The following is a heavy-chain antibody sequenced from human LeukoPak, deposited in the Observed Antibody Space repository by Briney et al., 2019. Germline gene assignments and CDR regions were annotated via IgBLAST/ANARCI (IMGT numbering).Heavy chain of an antibody. V-gene: IGHV1-2*02. CDR3: ARDKWEPRYAFDI. D-gene: IGHD1-26*01. J-gene: IGHJ3*02. CDR2: INPNSGGT. Sequence: ASVKVSCKASGYTFTGYYMHWVRQAPGQGLEWMGWINPNSGGTNCAQKFQGRVTMTRDTSINTAYMELSSLRFDDTAVYYCARDKWEPRYAFDIWGQGTMVTVSS. CDR1: GYTFTGYY.